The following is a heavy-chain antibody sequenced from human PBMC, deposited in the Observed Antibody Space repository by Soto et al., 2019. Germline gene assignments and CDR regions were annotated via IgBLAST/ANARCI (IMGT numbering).Heavy chain of an antibody. Sequence: EVQLVETGGGLIQPGGSLRLSCAASGFTVSNTYMTWVRQPPGKGLECVSVIYTAGGTNYADSVKGRFIISRDNSNNTLYLQMNSVSAEDTAVYYCARALPVAKGGFDPWGQGTLVTVSS. CDR3: ARALPVAKGGFDP. CDR2: IYTAGGT. J-gene: IGHJ5*02. CDR1: GFTVSNTY. V-gene: IGHV3-53*02. D-gene: IGHD2-2*01.